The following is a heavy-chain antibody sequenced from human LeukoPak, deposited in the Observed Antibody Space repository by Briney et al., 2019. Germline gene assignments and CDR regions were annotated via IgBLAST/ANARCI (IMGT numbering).Heavy chain of an antibody. Sequence: SGPTLVNPTQTLTLTCTFSGFSLSTSGVGVGWIRQPPGQAPEWLALIYWDDDKRYSPSLKSRLTITKDTSKHQVVLTMTYMDTVDTATYYCALFGYCSGGSCYRYWGQGTLVTVSS. J-gene: IGHJ4*02. CDR1: GFSLSTSGVG. V-gene: IGHV2-5*02. CDR2: IYWDDDK. D-gene: IGHD2-15*01. CDR3: ALFGYCSGGSCYRY.